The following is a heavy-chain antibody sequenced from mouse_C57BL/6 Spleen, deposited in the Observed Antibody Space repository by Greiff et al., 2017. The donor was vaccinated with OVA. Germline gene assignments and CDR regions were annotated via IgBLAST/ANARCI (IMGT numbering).Heavy chain of an antibody. CDR1: GYTFTDYE. Sequence: QVQLQQSGAELVRPGASVTLSCKASGYTFTDYEMHWVKQTPVHGLEWIGAIDPETGGTAYNQKFKGKAILTADKSSSTAYMELRSLTSEDSAVYCCTRSLYGNYGDYWGQGTTLTVSS. V-gene: IGHV1-15*01. D-gene: IGHD2-1*01. J-gene: IGHJ2*01. CDR3: TRSLYGNYGDY. CDR2: IDPETGGT.